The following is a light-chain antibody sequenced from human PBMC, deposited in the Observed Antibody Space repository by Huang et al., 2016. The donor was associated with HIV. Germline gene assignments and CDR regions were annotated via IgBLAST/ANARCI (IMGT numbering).Light chain of an antibody. CDR1: QFIGSY. Sequence: DIEMTQSPSSLSASVGDRVSITCQASQFIGSYLSWYHQKPGKAPKLLIYAASTLGGGAPSRCRGSGARTDFTLTISGLQPEDFGSYYCQQGYMTPYTFGQGTKLDI. J-gene: IGKJ2*01. CDR3: QQGYMTPYT. V-gene: IGKV1-39*01. CDR2: AAS.